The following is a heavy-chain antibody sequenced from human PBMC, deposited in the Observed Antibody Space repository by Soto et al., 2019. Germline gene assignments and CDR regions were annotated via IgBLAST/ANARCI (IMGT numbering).Heavy chain of an antibody. CDR3: ARLFYNWNSWVDS. CDR1: GFTFSLYE. CDR2: ISSSGRTV. D-gene: IGHD1-20*01. Sequence: PGGSLRLSCAASGFTFSLYEMNWVRQAPGKGLEWVSYISSSGRTVYNADSVQGRFTLSRDNAKTSLSLQMNSLRAEDTAVYFCARLFYNWNSWVDSWGRGTLVTVSS. J-gene: IGHJ4*02. V-gene: IGHV3-48*03.